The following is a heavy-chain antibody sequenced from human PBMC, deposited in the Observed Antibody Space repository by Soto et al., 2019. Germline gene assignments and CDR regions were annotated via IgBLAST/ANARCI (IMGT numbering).Heavy chain of an antibody. CDR2: IKQDGSEK. CDR1: GFTFSSYW. D-gene: IGHD6-13*01. V-gene: IGHV3-7*01. CDR3: ARTNSSYSSSWYGSYYYYYMDV. Sequence: GGSLRLSCAASGFTFSSYWMSCVSQAPGKGLEWVANIKQDGSEKYYVDSVKGRFTISRDNAKNSLYLQMNSLRAEDTAVYYCARTNSSYSSSWYGSYYYYYMDVWGKGTTVTVSS. J-gene: IGHJ6*03.